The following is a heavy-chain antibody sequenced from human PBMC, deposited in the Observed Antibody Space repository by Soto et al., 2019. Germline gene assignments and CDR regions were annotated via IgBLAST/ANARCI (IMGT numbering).Heavy chain of an antibody. D-gene: IGHD3-22*01. CDR2: LNPSGGIT. CDR1: GYTFTSYS. J-gene: IGHJ1*01. Sequence: ASVKVSCKASGYTFTSYSMHWVRQAPGQGLEWMGILNPSGGITRYAQNFQGRVTMTRDTSTSTDYMELSSLRSEDTAVYYCASEYYFQSSGYQWECSPHWGQGSLV. CDR3: ASEYYFQSSGYQWECSPH. V-gene: IGHV1-46*01.